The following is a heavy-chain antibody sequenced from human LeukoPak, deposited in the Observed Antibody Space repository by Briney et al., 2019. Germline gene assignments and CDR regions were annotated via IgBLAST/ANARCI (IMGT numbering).Heavy chain of an antibody. CDR3: ARHGINYGSGSYY. CDR2: IYYSGST. D-gene: IGHD3-10*01. J-gene: IGHJ4*02. CDR1: GGSISSSSYY. V-gene: IGHV4-39*01. Sequence: PSETLSLTCTVSGGSISSSSYYWGWIRQPPGKGLEWIGSIYYSGSTYYNPSLKSRVTISVDTSKNQFSLKLGSVTAADTAVYYCARHGINYGSGSYYWGQGTLVTVSS.